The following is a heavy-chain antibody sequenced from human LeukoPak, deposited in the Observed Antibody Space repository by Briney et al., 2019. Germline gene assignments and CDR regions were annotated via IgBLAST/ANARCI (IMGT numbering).Heavy chain of an antibody. CDR1: GFTFSSNG. D-gene: IGHD3-10*01. J-gene: IGHJ4*02. CDR3: AKDIGSYYDY. CDR2: IQYDGSKK. Sequence: GGSLRLSCVASGFTFSSNGMHWVRQAPGKGLEWVTFIQYDGSKKYYADSVKGRFTISRDNSKNTLYLEMNSLRAEDTAVYYCAKDIGSYYDYWGQGSLVTVSS. V-gene: IGHV3-30*02.